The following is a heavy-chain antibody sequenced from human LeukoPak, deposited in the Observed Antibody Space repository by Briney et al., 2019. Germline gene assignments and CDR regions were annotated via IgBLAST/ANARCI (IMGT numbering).Heavy chain of an antibody. Sequence: SETLSLTCAVSGGSISSSNWRRCGRQPPGKGLGWIVEIYHSRSTNYKPSLKSRVTISVDKSKNQFSLKLSSVTAADTAVYYCASFPGTTVTPPSDYWGQGTLVTVSS. CDR3: ASFPGTTVTPPSDY. CDR1: GGSISSSNW. D-gene: IGHD4-17*01. J-gene: IGHJ4*02. CDR2: IYHSRST. V-gene: IGHV4-4*02.